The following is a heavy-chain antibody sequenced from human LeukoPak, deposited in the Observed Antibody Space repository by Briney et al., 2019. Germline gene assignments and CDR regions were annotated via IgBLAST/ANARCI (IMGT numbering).Heavy chain of an antibody. V-gene: IGHV1-2*02. CDR2: INPNSGGT. D-gene: IGHD3-10*01. J-gene: IGHJ4*02. CDR1: GYTFTGYY. CDR3: ARLLWFGELLVPFDY. Sequence: APVKVSCKASGYTFTGYYMHWVRQAPGQGLEWMGWINPNSGGTNYAQKFQGRVTMTRDTSISTAYMELSRLRSDDTAVYYCARLLWFGELLVPFDYWGQGTLVTVSS.